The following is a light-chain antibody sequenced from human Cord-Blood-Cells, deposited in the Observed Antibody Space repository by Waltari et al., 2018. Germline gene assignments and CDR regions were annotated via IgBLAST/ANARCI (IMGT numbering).Light chain of an antibody. Sequence: DIQMTQSPSSLSASVGDRVTITCPASQSISSYLKWYQQKPEKAPKLLIYAASSLQSGVPLRFSGSGSETDFTLTISSLQPEEFSTYYCQQSYSTPWTFGQGTKVEIK. CDR2: AAS. V-gene: IGKV1-39*01. CDR3: QQSYSTPWT. CDR1: QSISSY. J-gene: IGKJ1*01.